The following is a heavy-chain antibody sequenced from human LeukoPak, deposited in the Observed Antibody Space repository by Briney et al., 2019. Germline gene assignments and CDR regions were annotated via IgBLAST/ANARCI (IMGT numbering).Heavy chain of an antibody. Sequence: ASVKVSCKASGYTFTGYYMHWVRQAPGQGLEWMGWINPNSGGTNYAQKFQGRVTMTRDTSISTAYMELSRLRSDDTAMYYCASWVVPAANLSNDYWGQGTLVTVPS. CDR2: INPNSGGT. CDR3: ASWVVPAANLSNDY. J-gene: IGHJ4*02. CDR1: GYTFTGYY. D-gene: IGHD2-2*01. V-gene: IGHV1-2*02.